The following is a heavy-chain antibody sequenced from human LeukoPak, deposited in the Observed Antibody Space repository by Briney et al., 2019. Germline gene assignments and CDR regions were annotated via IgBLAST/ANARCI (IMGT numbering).Heavy chain of an antibody. J-gene: IGHJ4*02. CDR1: GGSISSYY. V-gene: IGHV4-59*01. CDR3: ARESVLEVL. CDR2: IYYSGST. Sequence: SETLSLTCTVSGGSISSYYWSWIRQPPGKGLEWIGYIYYSGSTNYNPSLKSRVTISVDTSKNQFSLKLSSVTAADPAVYYCARESVLEVLWGQGTLVTVSS.